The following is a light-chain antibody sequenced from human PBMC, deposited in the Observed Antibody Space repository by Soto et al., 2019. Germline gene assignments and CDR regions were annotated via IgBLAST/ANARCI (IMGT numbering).Light chain of an antibody. CDR3: HQRQYWPPIT. V-gene: IGKV3D-20*02. Sequence: IVLTQSPGTLSLSPGERATLSCRASQSVSSSYLAWYQQKPGQAPRLLIYGASNRATGIPDRFSGSGSGTDFTLTISRLEPEDFAVYYCHQRQYWPPITFGQGTRLEIK. J-gene: IGKJ5*01. CDR2: GAS. CDR1: QSVSSSY.